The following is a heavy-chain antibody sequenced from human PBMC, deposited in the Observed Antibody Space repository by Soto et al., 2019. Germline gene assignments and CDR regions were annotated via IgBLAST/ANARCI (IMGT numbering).Heavy chain of an antibody. CDR2: IYDSGST. CDR1: GGSINSGVDN. J-gene: IGHJ5*02. Sequence: QVQLQESGPGLVKPSQTLSLTCTVSGGSINSGVDNWTWIRQHPGRGLEWIGNIYDSGSTYYTPSLESRVTISIDTSKNQFSLKLSSVTAADTAVYYCAREEVAFYGSGTYNWFDPWGQGILVTVSS. D-gene: IGHD3-10*01. CDR3: AREEVAFYGSGTYNWFDP. V-gene: IGHV4-31*03.